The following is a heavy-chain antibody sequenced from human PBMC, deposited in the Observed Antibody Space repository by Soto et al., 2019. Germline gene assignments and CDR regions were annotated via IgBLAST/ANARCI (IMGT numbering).Heavy chain of an antibody. Sequence: SETLSLTCTVSGGSISSYYWSWIRQPPGKGLEWIGYIYYSGSTNYNPSLKSRVTISVDTSKNQFSLKLSSVTAADTAVYYCASYGSGSHPLFDPWGQGTLVTVSS. CDR2: IYYSGST. CDR1: GGSISSYY. V-gene: IGHV4-59*01. J-gene: IGHJ5*02. D-gene: IGHD3-10*01. CDR3: ASYGSGSHPLFDP.